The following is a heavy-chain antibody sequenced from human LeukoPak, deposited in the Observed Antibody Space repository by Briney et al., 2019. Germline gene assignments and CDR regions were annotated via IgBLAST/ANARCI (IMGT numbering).Heavy chain of an antibody. CDR2: VHHTGST. CDR1: GGSISSSY. Sequence: SETLSLTCSVSGGSISSSYWHWFRQPPGKGLEWVGHVHHTGSTDYNPSLKSRVTISIDTPNQFFLKLSSVTPADTAIYHCVRGSGWLPVYWGQGALVTVSS. D-gene: IGHD5-12*01. CDR3: VRGSGWLPVY. V-gene: IGHV4-59*01. J-gene: IGHJ4*02.